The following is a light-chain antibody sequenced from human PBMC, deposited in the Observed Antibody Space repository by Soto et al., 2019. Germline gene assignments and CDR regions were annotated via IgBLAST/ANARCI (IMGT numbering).Light chain of an antibody. V-gene: IGLV2-14*01. CDR3: NSYGGSNNLV. CDR2: EVS. J-gene: IGLJ2*01. CDR1: SSDVGGYNY. Sequence: QSALTQPASVSGSPGQSITISCTGTSSDVGGYNYVSWYQHHPGKAPKLLIYEVSNRPSGVSNRFSGSKSGNTASLTISGLQAEDEADYYCNSYGGSNNLVFGGGTKLTVL.